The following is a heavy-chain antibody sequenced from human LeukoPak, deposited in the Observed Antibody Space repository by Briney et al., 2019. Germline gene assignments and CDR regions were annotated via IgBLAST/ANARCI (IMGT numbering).Heavy chain of an antibody. CDR3: ARHSSGGRYLDY. CDR1: GYTFTGYY. D-gene: IGHD2-15*01. Sequence: GASVKVSCKASGYTFTGYYMHWVRQAPGQGLEWMGIFSPSGGSTSFAQRFQGRVTMTRDTSTSTVYMELSSLRSEDTAVYYCARHSSGGRYLDYWGQGTLVTVSS. J-gene: IGHJ4*02. CDR2: FSPSGGST. V-gene: IGHV1-46*01.